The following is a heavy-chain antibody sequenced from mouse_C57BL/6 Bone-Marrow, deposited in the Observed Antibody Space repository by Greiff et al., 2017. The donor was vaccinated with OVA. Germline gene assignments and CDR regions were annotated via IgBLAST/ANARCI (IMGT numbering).Heavy chain of an antibody. J-gene: IGHJ4*01. CDR3: ARPPLTTVVEDYAMDY. V-gene: IGHV1-64*01. D-gene: IGHD1-1*01. CDR2: IHPNSGST. Sequence: VQLQQPGAELVKPGASVKLSCKASGYTFTSYWMHWVKQRPGQGLEWIGMIHPNSGSTNYNEKFKSKATLTVDKSSSTAYMQLSSLTSEDSAVYFCARPPLTTVVEDYAMDYWGQGTSVTVSS. CDR1: GYTFTSYW.